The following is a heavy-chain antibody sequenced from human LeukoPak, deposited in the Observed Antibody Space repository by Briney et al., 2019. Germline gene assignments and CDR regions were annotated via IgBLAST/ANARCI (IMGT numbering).Heavy chain of an antibody. J-gene: IGHJ4*02. CDR3: ARVGNGYRGYYFDY. Sequence: SETLYLTCAAYGGSFSGYYWSWIRQPPGKGLEWIGEINHSGSTHYNPSLKSRVTISVDTTKNLFSLKLSSVTAADTAVYYCARVGNGYRGYYFDYWGQGTLVTVSS. CDR1: GGSFSGYY. V-gene: IGHV4-34*01. CDR2: INHSGST. D-gene: IGHD5-18*01.